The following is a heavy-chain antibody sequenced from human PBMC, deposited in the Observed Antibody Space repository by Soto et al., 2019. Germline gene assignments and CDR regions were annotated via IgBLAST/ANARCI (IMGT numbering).Heavy chain of an antibody. CDR1: GLTFIIYW. Sequence: GSLSLSCAASGLTFIIYWMSWVRQAPGKGLEWVANIKQDGSEKYYVDSVKGRFTISRDNAKNSLYLQMNSLRAEDTAVYYCARDIGGYYYDSSGYLDYWGQGTLVPVSS. CDR3: ARDIGGYYYDSSGYLDY. J-gene: IGHJ4*02. CDR2: IKQDGSEK. D-gene: IGHD3-22*01. V-gene: IGHV3-7*03.